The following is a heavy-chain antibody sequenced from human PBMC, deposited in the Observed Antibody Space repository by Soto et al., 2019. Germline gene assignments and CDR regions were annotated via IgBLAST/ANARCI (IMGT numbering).Heavy chain of an antibody. CDR2: ISGSGGST. CDR1: GFTFSSYA. D-gene: IGHD3-16*01. J-gene: IGHJ4*02. CDR3: ATSARAEAYDYIWGSYGY. V-gene: IGHV3-23*01. Sequence: PGGSLLTCAASGFTFSSYAMSWFRQAPGKGLEWVSAISGSGGSTYCADSVKGRFTISRDNSKNTLYLQMNSLRAEDTAVYYCATSARAEAYDYIWGSYGYWGQGTLVTVSS.